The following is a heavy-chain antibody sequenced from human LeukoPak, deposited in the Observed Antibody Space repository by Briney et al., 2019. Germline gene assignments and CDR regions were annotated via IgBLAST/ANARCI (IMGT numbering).Heavy chain of an antibody. Sequence: PSETLSLTCTVSGGSISSSSYYWGWIRQPPGKGLEWIGSIYYSGSTYYNPSLKSRVTISVDTSKNQSSLKLSSVTAADTAVYYCARHVGYCSGGSCYGWFDPWGQGTLVTVSS. J-gene: IGHJ5*02. D-gene: IGHD2-15*01. CDR1: GGSISSSSYY. CDR2: IYYSGST. V-gene: IGHV4-39*01. CDR3: ARHVGYCSGGSCYGWFDP.